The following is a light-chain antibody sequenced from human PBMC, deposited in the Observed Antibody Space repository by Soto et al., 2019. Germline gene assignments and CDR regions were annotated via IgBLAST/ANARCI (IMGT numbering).Light chain of an antibody. J-gene: IGKJ3*01. CDR3: QQSYSTPFA. Sequence: DIQMTQSPSSLSASVGDSVTITCRASQSISNYLNWYQQKPGKAPKLLVYAASSLQSGVPSRFSGSGSGTDFTLTISSLQPEDFATYYYQQSYSTPFAFGPGTKVDIK. CDR2: AAS. CDR1: QSISNY. V-gene: IGKV1-39*01.